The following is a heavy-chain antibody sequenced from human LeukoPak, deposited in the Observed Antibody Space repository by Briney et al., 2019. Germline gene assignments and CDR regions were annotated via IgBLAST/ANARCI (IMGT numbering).Heavy chain of an antibody. CDR3: VKSNSRYQPWTLDI. D-gene: IGHD2-2*01. Sequence: PSETLSLTCTVSSGSFRTYYWSWIRHPPGKRLEWIGYIFYNEGTSYNPSLKSRVTISVDTSNNQLSLKVNSVTAADTAMYYCVKSNSRYQPWTLDIWGRGTMVTVSS. J-gene: IGHJ3*02. V-gene: IGHV4-59*01. CDR1: SGSFRTYY. CDR2: IFYNEGT.